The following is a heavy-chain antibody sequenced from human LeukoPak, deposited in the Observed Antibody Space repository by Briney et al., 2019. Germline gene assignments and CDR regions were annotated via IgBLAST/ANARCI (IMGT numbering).Heavy chain of an antibody. V-gene: IGHV3-21*01. D-gene: IGHD2-15*01. Sequence: PGGSLRLSCAASGFTFSSYTMNWVRQAPGKGLEWVSYISSSSSYIYYADSVKGRFTISRDNAENSLYLQMNSLRAEDTAVYYCARGSEGYCSGGGCYYGMDVWGQGPRSPSPQ. J-gene: IGHJ6*01. CDR2: ISSSSSYI. CDR3: ARGSEGYCSGGGCYYGMDV. CDR1: GFTFSSYT.